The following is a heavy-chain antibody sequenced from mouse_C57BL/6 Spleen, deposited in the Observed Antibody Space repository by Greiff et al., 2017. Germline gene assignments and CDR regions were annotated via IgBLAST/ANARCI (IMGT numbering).Heavy chain of an antibody. CDR1: GYTFTSYG. Sequence: VQLQQSGAELAKPGASVKLSCKASGYTFTSYGMHWVKQRPGQGLEWIGYINPSSGYTKYNQKFKDKATLTADKSSSTAYMQLSSLTYEDSAVYYCAKSYYSNYDYAMDYWGQGTSVTVSS. J-gene: IGHJ4*01. D-gene: IGHD2-5*01. V-gene: IGHV1-7*01. CDR2: INPSSGYT. CDR3: AKSYYSNYDYAMDY.